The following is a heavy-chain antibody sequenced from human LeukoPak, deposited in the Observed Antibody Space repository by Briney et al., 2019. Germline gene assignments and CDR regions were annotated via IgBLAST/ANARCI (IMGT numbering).Heavy chain of an antibody. CDR3: AKDPFPRSQRNYFDY. CDR1: GFTFSSYG. V-gene: IGHV3-23*01. D-gene: IGHD2/OR15-2a*01. J-gene: IGHJ4*02. CDR2: ISGSGGST. Sequence: GGSLRLSCAASGFTFSSYGMSWVRQAPGKGLEWVSAISGSGGSTYYPDSVKGRFTISRENSKNTLYLQMNSLRAQDTAVYYCAKDPFPRSQRNYFDYGGEGTLVTVSS.